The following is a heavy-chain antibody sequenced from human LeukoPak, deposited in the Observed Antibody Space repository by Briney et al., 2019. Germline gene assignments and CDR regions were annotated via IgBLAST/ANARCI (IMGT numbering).Heavy chain of an antibody. CDR1: GGTFSSYA. CDR3: AVYDFWSGFSPFDY. V-gene: IGHV1-69*04. D-gene: IGHD3-3*01. Sequence: ASVKVSCKASGGTFSSYAISWVRQAPGQGLERMGRIIPILGIANYAQKFQGRVTITADKSTSTAYMELSSLRSEDTAVYYCAVYDFWSGFSPFDYWGQGTLVTVSS. CDR2: IIPILGIA. J-gene: IGHJ4*02.